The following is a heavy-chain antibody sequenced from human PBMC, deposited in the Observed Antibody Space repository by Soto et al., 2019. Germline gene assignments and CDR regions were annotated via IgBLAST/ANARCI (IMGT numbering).Heavy chain of an antibody. CDR2: ISYNGGRR. J-gene: IGHJ4*02. Sequence: PGESLKISCSASAFTFSASAMYWVRQAPGKGLEYVSVISYNGGRRYYADSVKGRFTISRDNSKNTVFLQMSSLRAEDTAVYYCVKGPSQGSSVFGPLDFWGQGTLVTVS. V-gene: IGHV3-64D*06. CDR1: AFTFSASA. CDR3: VKGPSQGSSVFGPLDF. D-gene: IGHD3-3*01.